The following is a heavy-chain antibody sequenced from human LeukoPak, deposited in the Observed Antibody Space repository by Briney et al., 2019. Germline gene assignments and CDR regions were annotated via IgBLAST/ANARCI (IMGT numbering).Heavy chain of an antibody. CDR1: GGSFSGYY. J-gene: IGHJ4*02. D-gene: IGHD5-18*01. CDR3: ARGGYSYLGYYFDY. CDR2: INHSGST. V-gene: IGHV4-34*01. Sequence: PSETLSLTCAVYGGSFSGYYWSWIRQPPGKGLEWIGEINHSGSTNYNPSLKSRVTISEDTSKNQFSLKLSSVTAADTAVYYCARGGYSYLGYYFDYWGQGTLVTVSS.